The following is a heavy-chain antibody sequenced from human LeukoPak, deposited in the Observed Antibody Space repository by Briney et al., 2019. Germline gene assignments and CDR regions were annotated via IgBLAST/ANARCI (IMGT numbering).Heavy chain of an antibody. CDR1: GFTFSSYA. V-gene: IGHV3-23*01. CDR2: ISGSGGST. J-gene: IGHJ4*02. Sequence: GGSLRLSCAASGFTFSSYAMSWVRQAPGKGLEWVSAISGSGGSTYYADSVKGRFTISRDNSKNTLYLQMNSLRAGDTAVYYCASGNRYSSGWYWFYWGQGTLVTVSS. CDR3: ASGNRYSSGWYWFY. D-gene: IGHD6-19*01.